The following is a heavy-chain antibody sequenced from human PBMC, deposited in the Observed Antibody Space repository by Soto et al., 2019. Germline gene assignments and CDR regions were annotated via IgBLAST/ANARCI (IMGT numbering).Heavy chain of an antibody. D-gene: IGHD2-2*01. V-gene: IGHV3-48*01. J-gene: IGHJ3*02. Sequence: GSLRLSCAASGFTFSSYSMNWVRQAPGRGLEWVSYISSSSSTINYADSVRGRFTISRDNAKNSLYLQMKSLRADDTAVYYCATDGACSSTRCLLDAFEIWGHGKMVTVS. CDR3: ATDGACSSTRCLLDAFEI. CDR2: ISSSSSTI. CDR1: GFTFSSYS.